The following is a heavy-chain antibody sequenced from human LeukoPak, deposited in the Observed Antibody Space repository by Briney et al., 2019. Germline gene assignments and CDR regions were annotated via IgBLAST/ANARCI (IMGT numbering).Heavy chain of an antibody. Sequence: SVKVSCKASGGTFSSYAISWVRQAPGQGLEWMGGIIPIFGTANYAQKFQGRVTITADESTSTAYMELSSLRSEDTAVYYCARDPYDSSGYYYLRGYLGYYYGMDVWGQGTTVTVSS. CDR1: GGTFSSYA. J-gene: IGHJ6*02. CDR2: IIPIFGTA. D-gene: IGHD3-22*01. V-gene: IGHV1-69*13. CDR3: ARDPYDSSGYYYLRGYLGYYYGMDV.